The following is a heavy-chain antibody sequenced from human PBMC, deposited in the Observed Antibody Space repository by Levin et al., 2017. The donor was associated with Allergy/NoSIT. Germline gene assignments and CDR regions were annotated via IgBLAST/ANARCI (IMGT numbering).Heavy chain of an antibody. CDR1: GDSISHGVYF. D-gene: IGHD1-26*01. CDR2: IYSGGST. CDR3: ARGWGIVAATFDF. V-gene: IGHV4-31*02. J-gene: IGHJ4*02. Sequence: SQTLSLTCTVSGDSISHGVYFWSWLRQSPGKGLEWMGYIYSGGSTYYNLALESRLTLSVDPPKNQFSLHLRSLTVADTAVYYCARGWGIVAATFDFWGRGTLVTVSS.